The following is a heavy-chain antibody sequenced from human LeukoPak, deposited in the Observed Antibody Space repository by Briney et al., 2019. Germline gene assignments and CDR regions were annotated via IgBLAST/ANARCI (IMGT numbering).Heavy chain of an antibody. J-gene: IGHJ4*02. CDR2: ITSSSIHT. CDR3: ARAWLYSGSFFSDY. D-gene: IGHD1-26*01. Sequence: GGSLRLSCAASGFTFITYNMNWVRQAPGKGLEWVSSITSSSIHTFYADSVRGRFTISRDNAKNSLYLQMNSLRAEDTAVYYCARAWLYSGSFFSDYWGQGTLVTVSS. CDR1: GFTFITYN. V-gene: IGHV3-21*01.